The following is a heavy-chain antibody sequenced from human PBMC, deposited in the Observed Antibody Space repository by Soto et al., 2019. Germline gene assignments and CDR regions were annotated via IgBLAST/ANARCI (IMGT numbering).Heavy chain of an antibody. D-gene: IGHD5-12*01. CDR3: ARAGYDPTYYYYMDV. CDR1: GFTVSSNY. V-gene: IGHV3-66*01. CDR2: IYSGGST. J-gene: IGHJ6*03. Sequence: EVQLVESGGGLVQPGGSLRLSCAASGFTVSSNYMSWVRQAPGKGLEWVSVIYSGGSTYYADSVKARFTISRDNSKNTLYLQMNSLRAEDTAVYYCARAGYDPTYYYYMDVWGKGTTVTVSS.